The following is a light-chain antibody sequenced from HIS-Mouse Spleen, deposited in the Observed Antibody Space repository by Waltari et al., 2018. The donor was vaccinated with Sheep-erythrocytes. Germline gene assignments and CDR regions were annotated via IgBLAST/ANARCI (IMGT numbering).Light chain of an antibody. CDR3: QQSYSTPPLT. J-gene: IGKJ4*01. CDR1: QSISSY. V-gene: IGKV1-39*01. Sequence: DIQMTQSPSSLSASVGDRVTITCRASQSISSYLNWYQQKPGKAPKLQIYAASSLQSGVPSSFSGSGSGTDFTLTISSLQPEDFATYYCQQSYSTPPLTFGGGTNVEIK. CDR2: AAS.